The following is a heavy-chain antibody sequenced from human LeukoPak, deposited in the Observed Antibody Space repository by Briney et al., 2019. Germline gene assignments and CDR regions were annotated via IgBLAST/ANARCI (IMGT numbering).Heavy chain of an antibody. V-gene: IGHV4-34*01. J-gene: IGHJ4*02. CDR1: GGSFSGYY. CDR3: ARGRILRRRLPFDY. D-gene: IGHD5-18*01. Sequence: SETLSLTCAVYGGSFSGYYWSWIRQPPGKGLEWIGEINHSGSTNYNPSLKSRVTISVDTSKNQFSLKLSSVTAADTAVYYCARGRILRRRLPFDYWGQGTLVTVSS. CDR2: INHSGST.